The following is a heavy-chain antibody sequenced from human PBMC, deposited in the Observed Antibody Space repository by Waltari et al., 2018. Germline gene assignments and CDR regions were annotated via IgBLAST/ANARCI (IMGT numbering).Heavy chain of an antibody. CDR1: GYPLSNIG. CDR3: ARGAPGIPPPIFDY. CDR2: VSAYNGDT. J-gene: IGHJ4*02. V-gene: IGHV1-18*01. Sequence: QVQLVQSGTEVKKPGASVKVSCKASGYPLSNIGFSWVRQAAGQGLEWMGRVSAYNGDTKYAQKIQDRVSMTTDTSTSTAYMELRSLRSDDTAVYYCARGAPGIPPPIFDYWGQGTLVTVSS. D-gene: IGHD5-18*01.